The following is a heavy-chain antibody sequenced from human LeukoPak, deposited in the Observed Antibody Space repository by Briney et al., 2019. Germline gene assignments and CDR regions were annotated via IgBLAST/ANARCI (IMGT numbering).Heavy chain of an antibody. D-gene: IGHD6-19*01. Sequence: VASVKVSCEASGYTFTSYYMHWVRQAPGQGLEWMGIINPSGGATTYAQKFQGRVTMTRDTSTSTVYMELSSLRFEDTAVYYCARDLPHPGIAVADPTYWGQGTLVTVSS. CDR1: GYTFTSYY. V-gene: IGHV1-46*01. J-gene: IGHJ4*02. CDR2: INPSGGAT. CDR3: ARDLPHPGIAVADPTY.